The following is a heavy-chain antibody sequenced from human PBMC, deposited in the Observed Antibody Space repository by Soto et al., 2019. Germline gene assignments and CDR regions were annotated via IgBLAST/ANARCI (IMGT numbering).Heavy chain of an antibody. CDR2: IKPISDIT. CDR1: GDTFGRFT. V-gene: IGHV1-69*13. J-gene: IGHJ5*02. Sequence: SVKVSCKASGDTFGRFTINWVRQAPGQGLEWMGGIKPISDITNYAQRFQGRVTFTADASTSTVYLELSSLRSEDTAMYYCARDPSTINKLIGVWFDPWGQGTLVTV. D-gene: IGHD4-4*01. CDR3: ARDPSTINKLIGVWFDP.